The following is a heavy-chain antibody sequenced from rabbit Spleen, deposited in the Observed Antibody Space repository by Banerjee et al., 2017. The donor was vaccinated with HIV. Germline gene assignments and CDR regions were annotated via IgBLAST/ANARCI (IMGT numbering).Heavy chain of an antibody. Sequence: QSLEESGGDLVKPGASLTLTCTASGFSFIAGYYMCWVRQAPGKGLEWIACIGTGFGDTYYANWAKGRFTISKTSSTTVTLQVTSLTAADTATYFCARETWGATGNYGLWGQGTLVTVS. CDR1: GFSFIAGYY. D-gene: IGHD7-1*01. J-gene: IGHJ3*01. V-gene: IGHV1S40*01. CDR2: IGTGFGDT. CDR3: ARETWGATGNYGL.